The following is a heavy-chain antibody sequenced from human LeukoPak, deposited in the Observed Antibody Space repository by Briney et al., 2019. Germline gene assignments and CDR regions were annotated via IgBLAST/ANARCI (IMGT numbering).Heavy chain of an antibody. CDR2: INPNSGGT. V-gene: IGHV1-2*02. CDR3: ARASLRVTNYYYYYMDV. Sequence: ASVKVSCKTSGYTFTGYYMHWVRQAPGQGLEWMGWINPNSGGTNYAQKFQGRVTMTRDTSISTAYMELSRLRSDDTAGYYCARASLRVTNYYYYYMDVWGKGTTVTVSS. J-gene: IGHJ6*03. D-gene: IGHD2-21*02. CDR1: GYTFTGYY.